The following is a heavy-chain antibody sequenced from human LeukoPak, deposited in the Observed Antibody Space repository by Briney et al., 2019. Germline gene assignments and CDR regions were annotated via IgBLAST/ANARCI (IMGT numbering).Heavy chain of an antibody. CDR3: ARALVGYYYYMDV. J-gene: IGHJ6*03. Sequence: GGSLRLSCAASGFTFSSYGMHWVRQAPGRGLEWVTFIWYDGSNKYYADSVKGRFTISRDNSKNTLYLQMNSLRAEDTAVYYCARALVGYYYYMDVWGKGTTVTVSS. D-gene: IGHD3-10*01. CDR2: IWYDGSNK. V-gene: IGHV3-30*02. CDR1: GFTFSSYG.